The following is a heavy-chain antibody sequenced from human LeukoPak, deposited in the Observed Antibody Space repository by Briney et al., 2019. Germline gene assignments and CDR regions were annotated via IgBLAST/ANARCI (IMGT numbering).Heavy chain of an antibody. D-gene: IGHD5-18*01. CDR2: MWYDGSNK. J-gene: IGHJ4*02. Sequence: PGGSLRLSCAASGFTVNSNSMSWVRQAPGKGLEWVAIMWYDGSNKYYTDSVKGRFTISRDNSKNTLYLQMNSLRVEDTAVYYCAREDTALVIAYWGQGTLVTVSS. V-gene: IGHV3-33*08. CDR3: AREDTALVIAY. CDR1: GFTVNSNS.